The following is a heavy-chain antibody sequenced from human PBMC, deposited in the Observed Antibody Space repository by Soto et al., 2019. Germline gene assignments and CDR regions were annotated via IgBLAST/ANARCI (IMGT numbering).Heavy chain of an antibody. Sequence: ASVKASCKASGYTFSSYDIHWVRQTTGQGLEWMGWMNPKNGNTGYAQKFQGRVTMTRDTSIRTAYMEVSSLRSEDTAVYFCARVNSSGSGRYEDYNHYYGMDVWGHWMRVTVSS. V-gene: IGHV1-8*01. CDR3: ARVNSSGSGRYEDYNHYYGMDV. J-gene: IGHJ6*02. D-gene: IGHD3-10*01. CDR1: GYTFSSYD. CDR2: MNPKNGNT.